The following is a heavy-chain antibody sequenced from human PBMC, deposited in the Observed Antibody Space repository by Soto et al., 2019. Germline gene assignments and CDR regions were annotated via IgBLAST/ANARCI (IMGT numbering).Heavy chain of an antibody. D-gene: IGHD4-17*01. Sequence: EEHLVESGGGLVQPGGSLRLSCAASGFTFSNHVMNWVRQAPGRGLEGVSSINRDYNTYYADSVRGRFTISRDNAKDSLYLQMNSLRADDTAVYYCVNGDYYVGQGTLVTVSS. V-gene: IGHV3-48*01. CDR2: INRDYNT. J-gene: IGHJ4*02. CDR3: VNGDYY. CDR1: GFTFSNHV.